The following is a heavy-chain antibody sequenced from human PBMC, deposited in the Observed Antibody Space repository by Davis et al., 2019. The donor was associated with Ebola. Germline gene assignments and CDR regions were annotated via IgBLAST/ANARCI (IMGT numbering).Heavy chain of an antibody. J-gene: IGHJ4*02. Sequence: PSETLSPTCRLPGCSTSSVFHFWGWFRQPPAGGLEWIGNVFFSGSAYYNPSLKSRVTIFVDTSTNQFSLNLASVTAADTAIYSCAGLLRSLEWGDYWGQGALVAVSS. V-gene: IGHV4-39*01. D-gene: IGHD3-3*01. CDR1: GCSTSSVFHF. CDR3: AGLLRSLEWGDY. CDR2: VFFSGSA.